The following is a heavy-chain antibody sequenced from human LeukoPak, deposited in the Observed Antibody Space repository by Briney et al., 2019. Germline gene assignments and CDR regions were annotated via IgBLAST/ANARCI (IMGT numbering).Heavy chain of an antibody. D-gene: IGHD6-19*01. Sequence: PGGSLRLSRAASGFTFSINAMNWVRQAPGKGLEWVSSISSSSSYIYYADSVKGRFTISRDNAKNSLYLQMNSLRAEDTAVYYCARDSLAVAGTGDYWGQGTLVTVSS. V-gene: IGHV3-21*01. J-gene: IGHJ4*02. CDR1: GFTFSINA. CDR2: ISSSSSYI. CDR3: ARDSLAVAGTGDY.